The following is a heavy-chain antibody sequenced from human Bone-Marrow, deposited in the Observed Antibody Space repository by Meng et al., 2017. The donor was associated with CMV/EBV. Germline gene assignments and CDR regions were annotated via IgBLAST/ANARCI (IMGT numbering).Heavy chain of an antibody. CDR3: ARDLRYSSSIDY. D-gene: IGHD6-6*01. Sequence: SVKVSCKASGGTFSTYAISWVRQAPGQGLEWMGGIIPIFGTTNYAQKFQGRITITTDGSTSTAYMELSTLRSDDTAVYYCARDLRYSSSIDYWGQGPLVPVPS. CDR2: IIPIFGTT. CDR1: GGTFSTYA. J-gene: IGHJ4*02. V-gene: IGHV1-69*05.